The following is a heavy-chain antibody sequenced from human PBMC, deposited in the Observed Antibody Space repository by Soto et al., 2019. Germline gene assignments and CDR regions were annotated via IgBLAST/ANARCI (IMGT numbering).Heavy chain of an antibody. D-gene: IGHD3-16*02. CDR2: FNPNSGDT. J-gene: IGHJ4*01. Sequence: ASVKVSCKAPGYTFSAYSMHWVRQAPGQGLEWVGWFNPNSGDTIYAQKFQGRVTLTRDTSISTAYMELYGLRVDDTAVYFCAREASAVISLDYWGHGTLVTVSS. CDR3: AREASAVISLDY. CDR1: GYTFSAYS. V-gene: IGHV1-2*02.